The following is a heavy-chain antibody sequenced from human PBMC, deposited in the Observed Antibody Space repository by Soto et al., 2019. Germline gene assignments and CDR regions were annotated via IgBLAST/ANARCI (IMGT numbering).Heavy chain of an antibody. CDR2: MYYSGIT. D-gene: IGHD1-26*01. CDR1: DVSINNYY. CDR3: AREDMSGTYCFDY. V-gene: IGHV4-59*01. J-gene: IGHJ4*02. Sequence: PSETLSLPCTVSDVSINNYYWTWIRQPPGKGLEWIGYMYYSGITNSNPALKSRVTLSVDRSRNQFSLSLNSVTAADTAVYYCAREDMSGTYCFDYWGPGTPVTVYS.